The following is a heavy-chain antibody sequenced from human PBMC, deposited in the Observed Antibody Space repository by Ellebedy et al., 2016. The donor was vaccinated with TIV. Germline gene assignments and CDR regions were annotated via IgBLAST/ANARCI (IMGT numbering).Heavy chain of an antibody. CDR1: GRSISISNYY. Sequence: SETLSLXXSVSGRSISISNYYWGWIRQPPGKGLEWIGTIFYTGTTYYNPSLKSRVTISVDTSKNEFSLKLSSVTAADTAVYYCARCGSGRYYNVPFDYWGQGTLVTVSS. D-gene: IGHD3-10*01. CDR2: IFYTGTT. CDR3: ARCGSGRYYNVPFDY. V-gene: IGHV4-39*01. J-gene: IGHJ4*02.